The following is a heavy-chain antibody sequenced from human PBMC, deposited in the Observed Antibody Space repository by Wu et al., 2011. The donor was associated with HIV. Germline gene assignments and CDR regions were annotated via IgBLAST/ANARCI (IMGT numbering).Heavy chain of an antibody. CDR2: IIPMFHSS. V-gene: IGHV1-69*05. CDR1: GGTSGDSSSRFA. D-gene: IGHD2-15*01. Sequence: QVHLMQSGAEVKKPGSSVKISCETSGGTSGDSSSRFAFSWVRQAPGQGLEWLGGIIPMFHSSKHADKFEDRITIYTDAVTRTVNMELSSLTSDDTAVYYCARGYCSGDDCYLPFDVFDYLGPRDNGHRLF. J-gene: IGHJ3*02. CDR3: ARGYCSGDDCYLPFDVFDY.